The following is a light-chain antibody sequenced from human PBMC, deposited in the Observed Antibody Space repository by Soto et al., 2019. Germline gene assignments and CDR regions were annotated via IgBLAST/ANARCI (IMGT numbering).Light chain of an antibody. J-gene: IGLJ3*02. CDR1: RPNIGSNH. CDR2: ETN. Sequence: QSVLTQPPSASGTPGQSGTISCSGSRPNIGSNHVYWYQQLPQTAPKLLLFETNQRPSGVPDRFSGSKSGTSASLVIRGLRSEDEADYYCASWDDRLYAVLLGGGTQRTVL. V-gene: IGLV1-47*01. CDR3: ASWDDRLYAVL.